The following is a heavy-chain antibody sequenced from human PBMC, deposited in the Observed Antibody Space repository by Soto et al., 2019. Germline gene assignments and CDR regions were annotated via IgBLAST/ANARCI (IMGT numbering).Heavy chain of an antibody. CDR2: INQDGSEK. CDR3: FNVAFGD. J-gene: IGHJ4*02. V-gene: IGHV3-7*01. Sequence: GGSLRLSCTASGFSFSSNWMSWVRQAPGKGPEWVANINQDGSEKYCADSVKGRFTISRDNAKNSLYLQMDSLRVEDTALYYCFNVAFGDWGRGTLVTVSS. CDR1: GFSFSSNW.